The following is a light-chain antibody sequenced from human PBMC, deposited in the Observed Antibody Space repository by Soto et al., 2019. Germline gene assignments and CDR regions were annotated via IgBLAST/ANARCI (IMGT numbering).Light chain of an antibody. J-gene: IGLJ3*02. CDR3: SSYAAGGTLL. CDR2: EGS. V-gene: IGLV2-23*01. Sequence: QSALTQPASVSGSPGQSITISCTGTSSDVGSYNLVSWYQQHPGKAPKVVIYEGSKRPSGVSNRFSNSKSDITASLTISGLQAEDEADYYCSSYAAGGTLLFGGGTKVTVL. CDR1: SSDVGSYNL.